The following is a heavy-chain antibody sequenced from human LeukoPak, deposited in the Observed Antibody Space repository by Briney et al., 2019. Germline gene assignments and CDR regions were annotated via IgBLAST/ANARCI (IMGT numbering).Heavy chain of an antibody. D-gene: IGHD2-15*01. Sequence: PSETLSLTCTVSGGSISSYYWSWIRQPPGKELEWLGYIYSSGSTNYNPSLKSRVTISVDTSKNQSSLKLSSVTAADTAVYYCARVLGSGYSDYWGQGTLVTVSP. CDR1: GGSISSYY. V-gene: IGHV4-59*01. CDR2: IYSSGST. J-gene: IGHJ4*02. CDR3: ARVLGSGYSDY.